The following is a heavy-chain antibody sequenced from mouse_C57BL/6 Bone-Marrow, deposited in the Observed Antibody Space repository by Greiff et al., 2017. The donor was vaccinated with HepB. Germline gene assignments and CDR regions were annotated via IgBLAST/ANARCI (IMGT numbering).Heavy chain of an antibody. D-gene: IGHD3-1*01. CDR2: ISSGSSTI. CDR3: ARRRLGAWFAY. J-gene: IGHJ3*01. V-gene: IGHV5-17*01. CDR1: GFTFSDYG. Sequence: EVQVVESGGGLVKPGGSLKLSCAASGFTFSDYGMHWVRQAPEKGLEWVAYISSGSSTIYYADTVKGRFTISRDNAKNTLFLQMTSLRSEDTAMYYCARRRLGAWFAYWGQGTLVTVSA.